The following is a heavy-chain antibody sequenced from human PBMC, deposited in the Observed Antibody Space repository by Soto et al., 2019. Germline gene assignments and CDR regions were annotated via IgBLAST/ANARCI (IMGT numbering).Heavy chain of an antibody. CDR3: ATGYFDY. CDR1: GFTFSSYG. J-gene: IGHJ4*02. CDR2: ISYDGSNK. Sequence: GGSLRLSCAASGFTFSSYGMHWVRQAPGKGLEWVAVISYDGSNKYYADSVKGRFTISRDNSKNTLYLQMNSLRAEDTAVYYCATGYFDYWGQGTLVTVS. V-gene: IGHV3-30*03.